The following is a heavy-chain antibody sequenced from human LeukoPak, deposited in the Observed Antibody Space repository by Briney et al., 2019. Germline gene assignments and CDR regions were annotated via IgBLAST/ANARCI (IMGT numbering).Heavy chain of an antibody. CDR3: ARRTYYYDSSGYYYGDYFDY. CDR2: INPSGGST. Sequence: ASVKVSCKASGYTFTSYYMHWVRQAPGQGLEWMGIINPSGGSTSYAQKFQGRVTMTRDMSTSTVYMELSSLRSEDTAVYYCARRTYYYDSSGYYYGDYFDYWGQGTLVTVSS. D-gene: IGHD3-22*01. J-gene: IGHJ4*02. CDR1: GYTFTSYY. V-gene: IGHV1-46*01.